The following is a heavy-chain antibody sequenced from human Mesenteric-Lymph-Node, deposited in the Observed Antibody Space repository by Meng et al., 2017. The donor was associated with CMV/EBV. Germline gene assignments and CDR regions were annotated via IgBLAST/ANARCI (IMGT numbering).Heavy chain of an antibody. CDR3: ARDLYYYYEMDV. J-gene: IGHJ6*02. CDR2: INHSGST. Sequence: SETLSLTCAVYGGSFSGYYWSWIRQPPGKGLEWIGEINHSGSTNYNPSLKSRVTISVDTSKNQFSLKVSSVTAADTAVYYCARDLYYYYEMDVWGQGTTVTVSS. CDR1: GGSFSGYY. V-gene: IGHV4-34*01.